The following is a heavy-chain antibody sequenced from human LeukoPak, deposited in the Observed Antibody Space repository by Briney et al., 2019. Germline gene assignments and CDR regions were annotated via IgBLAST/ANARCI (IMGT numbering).Heavy chain of an antibody. CDR2: IYYSGTT. CDR1: GGSISSYY. Sequence: SETLSLTCTVSGGSISSYYWSWIRQPPGKGLEWIGYIYYSGTTNYNPPLKSRVTISVDTSKNQFSLKLSSVTAADTAVYYCARGVYIAAAQYGYWGQGTLVTVSS. J-gene: IGHJ4*02. D-gene: IGHD6-13*01. CDR3: ARGVYIAAAQYGY. V-gene: IGHV4-59*01.